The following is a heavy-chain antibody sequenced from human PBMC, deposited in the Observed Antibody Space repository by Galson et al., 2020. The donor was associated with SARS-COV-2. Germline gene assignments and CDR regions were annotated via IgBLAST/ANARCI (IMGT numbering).Heavy chain of an antibody. Sequence: GESLKISCAGSGFTFNKYGMHWVRQAPGKGLEWVAFVRIDGTSKKYVESVKGRFTISRDNSINTLYLEMSSLRPEDTGVYYCAKVGRLSTDPYGLDVWGLGTTVTVSS. CDR1: GFTFNKYG. J-gene: IGHJ6*02. CDR2: VRIDGTSK. D-gene: IGHD3-16*02. V-gene: IGHV3-30*02. CDR3: AKVGRLSTDPYGLDV.